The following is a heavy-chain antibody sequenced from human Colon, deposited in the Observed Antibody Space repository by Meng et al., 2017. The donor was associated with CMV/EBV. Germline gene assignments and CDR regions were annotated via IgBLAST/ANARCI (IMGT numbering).Heavy chain of an antibody. CDR3: ARDPAHSSSSLDYSYGMDV. V-gene: IGHV3-7*01. Sequence: GESLKISCAASGFIFSSYSMSWVRQAPGKGLEWVANINQDGSEKYYMDSVRGRFTISRDNAKNSLYLQMNSLRAEDTAIYYCARDPAHSSSSLDYSYGMDVWGPGTTVTVSS. J-gene: IGHJ6*02. CDR1: GFIFSSYS. D-gene: IGHD6-6*01. CDR2: INQDGSEK.